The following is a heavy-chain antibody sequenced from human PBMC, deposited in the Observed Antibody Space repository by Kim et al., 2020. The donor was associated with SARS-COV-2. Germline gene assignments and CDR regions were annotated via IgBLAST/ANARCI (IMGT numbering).Heavy chain of an antibody. V-gene: IGHV4-59*08. D-gene: IGHD3-16*01. CDR1: GGSISTYY. Sequence: SETLSLTCAVSGGSISTYYWSWIRQPPGKRLEWLGYVYHNGSTSYNPSAKSRVTISVDTSSNQFSLRLSSVTAADTAVYYCARLWGGALYFDYWGLGTLV. CDR3: ARLWGGALYFDY. J-gene: IGHJ4*02. CDR2: VYHNGST.